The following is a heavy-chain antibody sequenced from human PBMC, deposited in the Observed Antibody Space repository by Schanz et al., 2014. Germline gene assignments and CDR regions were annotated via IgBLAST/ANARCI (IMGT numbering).Heavy chain of an antibody. CDR1: GFTFSSYS. Sequence: QVQLVESGGAVVQPGRSLRLSCAVSGFTFSSYSMHWVRQAPGKGLEWVALISYDGTIKVHADSVKGRFTISRDNSKNTLFLQVNSLRAEDTAVYYCAKDHFGHYDSSGCSDCYYYGMDVWGQGTTVTVSS. J-gene: IGHJ6*02. D-gene: IGHD3-22*01. V-gene: IGHV3-30*04. CDR3: AKDHFGHYDSSGCSDCYYYGMDV. CDR2: ISYDGTIK.